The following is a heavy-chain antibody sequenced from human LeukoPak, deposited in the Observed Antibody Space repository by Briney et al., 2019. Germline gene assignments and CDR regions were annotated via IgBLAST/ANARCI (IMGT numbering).Heavy chain of an antibody. J-gene: IGHJ4*02. D-gene: IGHD3-9*01. CDR1: GGSISSSSYY. Sequence: PSETLSLTCTVSGGSISSSSYYWGWIRQPPGKGLEWIGNIYYSGSTYYNPSLKSRVTISVDTSKNQFSLKLSSVTAADTAVYYCARSYYDILTGYYLYFDYWGQGTLVTVSS. CDR2: IYYSGST. V-gene: IGHV4-39*01. CDR3: ARSYYDILTGYYLYFDY.